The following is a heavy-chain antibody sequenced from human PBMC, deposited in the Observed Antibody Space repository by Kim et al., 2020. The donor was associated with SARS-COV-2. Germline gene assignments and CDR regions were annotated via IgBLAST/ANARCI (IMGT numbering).Heavy chain of an antibody. J-gene: IGHJ5*02. CDR2: IYPDSSNV. Sequence: GESLKISCKTSGYIFTSYWIGWVRQMPGRGLEWMGLIYPDSSNVRYNPSFQGHVTSSADNSITTAYLEWSSLEASDTAIYYCARQGVPFYNWLDPWGQGTPVTVSS. V-gene: IGHV5-51*01. CDR3: ARQGVPFYNWLDP. CDR1: GYIFTSYW. D-gene: IGHD2-2*01.